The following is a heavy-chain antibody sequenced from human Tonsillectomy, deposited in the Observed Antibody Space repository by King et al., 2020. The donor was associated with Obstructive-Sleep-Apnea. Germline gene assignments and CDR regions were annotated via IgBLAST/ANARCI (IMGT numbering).Heavy chain of an antibody. J-gene: IGHJ4*02. CDR3: ARHRGVEDYGGYGDYFDY. V-gene: IGHV4-59*08. D-gene: IGHD5-12*01. CDR2: MYYSGNT. Sequence: MQLQESGPGLVKPSETLSLTCTVSGGSISNYYWSWIRQPPGKGLEWIGYMYYSGNTNFNPSLKSRVTISADTSKIQISLRLSSVTAADTAVYYCARHRGVEDYGGYGDYFDYWGQGTLVTVSS. CDR1: GGSISNYY.